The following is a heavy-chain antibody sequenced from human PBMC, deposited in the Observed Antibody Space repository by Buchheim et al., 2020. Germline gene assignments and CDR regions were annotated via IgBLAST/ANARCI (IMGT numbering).Heavy chain of an antibody. CDR2: ISYDGSNK. V-gene: IGHV3-30*04. CDR3: ARSQYDSSGYFTS. Sequence: QVQLVESGGGVVQPGRSLRLSCAASGFTFSSYAMHWVRQAPGKGLEWVAVISYDGSNKYYTDSVKGRFTISRENSKNKLYLQMNSLRAEDTAVYYCARSQYDSSGYFTSWGQGTL. J-gene: IGHJ4*02. CDR1: GFTFSSYA. D-gene: IGHD3-22*01.